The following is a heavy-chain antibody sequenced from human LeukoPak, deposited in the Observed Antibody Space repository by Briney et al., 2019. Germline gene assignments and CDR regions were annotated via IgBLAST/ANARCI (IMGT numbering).Heavy chain of an antibody. D-gene: IGHD5-12*01. CDR3: AGGDSGYDYGFDY. CDR1: GGTFSTHG. CDR2: IIPIFGTT. Sequence: SVKVSCKASGGTFSTHGINWVRQAPGQGLEWMGGIIPIFGTTNYAQKFQGRVTITTDEPTSTGYMELRSLRSDDTAVYFCAGGDSGYDYGFDYWGQGTLVTVSS. J-gene: IGHJ4*02. V-gene: IGHV1-69*05.